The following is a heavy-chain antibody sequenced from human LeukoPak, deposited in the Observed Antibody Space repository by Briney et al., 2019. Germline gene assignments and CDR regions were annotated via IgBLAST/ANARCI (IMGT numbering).Heavy chain of an antibody. CDR3: ARDPRRSHTDY. J-gene: IGHJ4*02. Sequence: ASVKVSCKPSGYTFTSYAISWLRQAPGQGLEWMGWISAYNGNTNYAQKLQGRVTMTTDTSTSTAYMELRSLRSDDTAVYYCARDPRRSHTDYWGQGTLVTVSS. CDR1: GYTFTSYA. V-gene: IGHV1-18*01. CDR2: ISAYNGNT.